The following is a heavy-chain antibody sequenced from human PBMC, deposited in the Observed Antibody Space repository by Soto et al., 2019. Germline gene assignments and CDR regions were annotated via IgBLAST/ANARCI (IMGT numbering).Heavy chain of an antibody. V-gene: IGHV1-18*01. CDR1: GDTFTRYG. D-gene: IGHD3-9*01. J-gene: IGHJ5*01. CDR2: ISAYNGNT. CDR3: PLFCRYFCTSYLPFYS. Sequence: GDSVKGSWKGAGDTFTRYGMSWVRQAPGEGLEWMGWISAYNGNTKYAQTLQVRVTMTTVTPTSTAYMELSSLRSEDTAVYYCPLFCRYFCTSYLPFYSCGQGSLVTVSS.